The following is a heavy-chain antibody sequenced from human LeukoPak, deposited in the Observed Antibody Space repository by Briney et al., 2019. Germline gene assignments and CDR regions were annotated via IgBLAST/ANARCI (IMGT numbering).Heavy chain of an antibody. CDR1: GFTFSSYA. V-gene: IGHV3-30*04. CDR2: ISYDGSNK. CDR3: AKDSIPGIAAPWYYYYYMDV. D-gene: IGHD6-13*01. Sequence: GGSLRLSCAASGFTFSSYAMHWVRQAPGKGLEWVAVISYDGSNKYYADSVKGRFTISRDNSKNTLYLQMNSLRAEDTAVYYCAKDSIPGIAAPWYYYYYMDVWGKGTTVTVSS. J-gene: IGHJ6*03.